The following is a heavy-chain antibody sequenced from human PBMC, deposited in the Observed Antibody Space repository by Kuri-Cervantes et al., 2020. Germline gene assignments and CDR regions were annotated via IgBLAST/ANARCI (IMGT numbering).Heavy chain of an antibody. CDR3: ARIVVVPAAKAYYYMDV. Sequence: KVSCKGSGYSFTSYWIGWVRQMPGKGLEWMGIIYPGDSDTRYSPSFQGQVTISADKSISTAYLQWSSLKASDTAMYYCARIVVVPAAKAYYYMDVWAKGTTVTVSS. D-gene: IGHD2-2*01. CDR1: GYSFTSYW. J-gene: IGHJ6*03. CDR2: IYPGDSDT. V-gene: IGHV5-51*01.